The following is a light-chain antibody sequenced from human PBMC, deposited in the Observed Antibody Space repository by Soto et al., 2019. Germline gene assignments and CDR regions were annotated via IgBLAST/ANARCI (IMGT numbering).Light chain of an antibody. CDR1: QSVSSY. CDR2: DAS. J-gene: IGKJ4*01. V-gene: IGKV3-11*01. Sequence: EIVLTQSPATLSLSPGDRATLSCRASQSVSSYLAWYQQKPGQAPRLLIYDASNRATGIPARFRGRGSGKDSPPTISRLQAEDFAVYYCQQRRIWLTFGGGTKVDIK. CDR3: QQRRIWLT.